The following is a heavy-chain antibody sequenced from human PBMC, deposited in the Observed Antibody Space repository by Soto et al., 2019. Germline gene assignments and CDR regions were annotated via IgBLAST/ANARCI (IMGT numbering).Heavy chain of an antibody. CDR3: ARGVKYGAYSRWFDP. CDR2: MNPNSGNT. CDR1: GYALTCKA. J-gene: IGHJ5*02. Sequence: KDSGYALTCKALNSVRHSTGQGLEYLGWMNPNSGNTGYVQKFQGRVTMTRDTSISTAYMELSSLRSEDTAVYFCARGVKYGAYSRWFDPWGQGNLDTGS. D-gene: IGHD4-17*01. V-gene: IGHV1-8*01.